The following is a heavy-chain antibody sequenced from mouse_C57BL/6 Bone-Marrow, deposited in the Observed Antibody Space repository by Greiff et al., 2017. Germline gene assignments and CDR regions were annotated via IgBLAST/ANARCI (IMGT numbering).Heavy chain of an antibody. V-gene: IGHV14-1*01. Sequence: VQLQQSGAELVRPGASVKLSCTASGFNIKDYYMHWVKQRPEQGLEWIGRIDPEDGDTEYAPKFQGKAIMTADTSSNTAYLQLSSLTSEDTAVYYCTTFYSGAMDYWGQGTSVTVSS. J-gene: IGHJ4*01. CDR2: IDPEDGDT. D-gene: IGHD2-12*01. CDR1: GFNIKDYY. CDR3: TTFYSGAMDY.